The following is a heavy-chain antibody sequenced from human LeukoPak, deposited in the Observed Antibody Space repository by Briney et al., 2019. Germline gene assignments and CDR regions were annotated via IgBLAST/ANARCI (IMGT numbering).Heavy chain of an antibody. J-gene: IGHJ4*02. V-gene: IGHV3-48*01. CDR2: ISSSGANV. Sequence: GVSLRLSCAASGFTFTTYTMNWVRQAPGKGLEGVSFISSSGANVYYADSVKGRFTISRDNSKNTVYLQMNSLRAEDTALYYCAKQYSDHLSSIDYWGQGTLVTVSS. CDR3: AKQYSDHLSSIDY. CDR1: GFTFTTYT. D-gene: IGHD4-17*01.